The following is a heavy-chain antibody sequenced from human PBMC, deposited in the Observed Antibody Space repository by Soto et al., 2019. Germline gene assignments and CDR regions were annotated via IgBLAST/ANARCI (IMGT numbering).Heavy chain of an antibody. CDR1: GFTFSSYW. V-gene: IGHV3-74*01. CDR2: INSDGSST. Sequence: GGSLRLSCAASGFTFSSYWMHWVRQAPGKGLVWVSRINSDGSSTSYADSVKGRFTISRDNAKNTLYLQMNSLRAEDTAVYYCARVVILTGYYNSVLGEGFFDDYWGQGTLVTVSS. D-gene: IGHD3-9*01. CDR3: ARVVILTGYYNSVLGEGFFDDY. J-gene: IGHJ4*02.